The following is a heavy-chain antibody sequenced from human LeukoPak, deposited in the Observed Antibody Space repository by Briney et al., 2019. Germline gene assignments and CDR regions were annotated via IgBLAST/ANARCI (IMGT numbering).Heavy chain of an antibody. CDR3: SKGWLQTPVDY. CDR1: GFTFSSYG. Sequence: GGSLRLSCAASGFTFSSYGMHWVRQAPGKGLEWVAFIRYDRRNQYYADSVKGRFTISRDNSKNTLYLQMNSLRAEDTAVYYCSKGWLQTPVDYWGQGTLVTVSS. CDR2: IRYDRRNQ. J-gene: IGHJ4*02. V-gene: IGHV3-30*02. D-gene: IGHD5-24*01.